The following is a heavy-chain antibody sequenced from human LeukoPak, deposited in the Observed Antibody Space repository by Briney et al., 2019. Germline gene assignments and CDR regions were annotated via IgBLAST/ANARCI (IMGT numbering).Heavy chain of an antibody. CDR1: GFTFSSYA. J-gene: IGHJ4*02. D-gene: IGHD6-13*01. CDR3: ARNSSSWYQGFDY. Sequence: GGSLRLSCAASGFTFSSYAMSWVRQAPGKGLEWVSAISGSGGSTYYADSVKGRFTISRDNAKNSLYLQMNSLRAEDTAVYYCARNSSSWYQGFDYWGQGTLVTVSS. V-gene: IGHV3-23*01. CDR2: ISGSGGST.